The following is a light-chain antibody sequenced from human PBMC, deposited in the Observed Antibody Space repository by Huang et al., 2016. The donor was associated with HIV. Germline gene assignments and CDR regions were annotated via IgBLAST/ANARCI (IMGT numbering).Light chain of an antibody. CDR3: QQYGKTPPFT. CDR1: QSGSRSD. Sequence: DIVLTQSPGTLSLSPGERATLACRASQSGSRSDLAWYQQKPGQAPRLLIYGASTRATGIPDRFSGSGTGTDFTLTISRLEPEDFAVYYCQQYGKTPPFTFGPGTKVDIK. V-gene: IGKV3-20*01. CDR2: GAS. J-gene: IGKJ3*01.